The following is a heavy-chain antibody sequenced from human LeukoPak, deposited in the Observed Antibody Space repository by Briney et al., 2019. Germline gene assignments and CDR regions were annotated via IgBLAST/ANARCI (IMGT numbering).Heavy chain of an antibody. CDR2: ISYRGST. CDR1: GGSISSYY. D-gene: IGHD4-23*01. CDR3: ARDYGGKFDY. Sequence: SETLSLTCTVSGGSISSYYWSWIRQPPGKGLEWIGYISYRGSTSHNPSLKSRVTISVDTSKNQFSLKLSSVTAADTAVYYCARDYGGKFDYWGQGTLVTVSS. V-gene: IGHV4-59*01. J-gene: IGHJ4*02.